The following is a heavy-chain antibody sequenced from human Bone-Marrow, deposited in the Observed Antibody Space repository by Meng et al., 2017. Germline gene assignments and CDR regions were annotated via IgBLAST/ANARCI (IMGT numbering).Heavy chain of an antibody. D-gene: IGHD2-2*01. V-gene: IGHV4-4*07. J-gene: IGHJ5*02. Sequence: SETLSLTCTVSGCSISSYYCSWIRQPAGKGLEWIGRIYTSGSTNYNPSLKSRVTMSVDTSKNQFSLKLSSVTAADTAVYYCAGDRPLRIVVPAAINWFDPWGQGTLVTVSS. CDR2: IYTSGST. CDR1: GCSISSYY. CDR3: AGDRPLRIVVPAAINWFDP.